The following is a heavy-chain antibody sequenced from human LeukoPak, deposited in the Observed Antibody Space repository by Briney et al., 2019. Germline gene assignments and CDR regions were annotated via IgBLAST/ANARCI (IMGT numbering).Heavy chain of an antibody. CDR3: AKDFDSYGKYYFDY. Sequence: GGSLRLSCAASGFTFDDYAMHWVRQAPGKGLEWVSLISGDGGSTYYADPVKGRFTISRDNSKNSLYLQMNSLRTEDTALYYCAKDFDSYGKYYFDYWGQGTLVTVSS. CDR2: ISGDGGST. CDR1: GFTFDDYA. J-gene: IGHJ4*02. D-gene: IGHD5-18*01. V-gene: IGHV3-43*02.